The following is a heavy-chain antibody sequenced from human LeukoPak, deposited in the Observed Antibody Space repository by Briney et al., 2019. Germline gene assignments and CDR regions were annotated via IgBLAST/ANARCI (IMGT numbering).Heavy chain of an antibody. V-gene: IGHV1-2*06. Sequence: GASVKVSCKASGYTFVGYYMHWVRQAPGQGLEWVGRINPNSGGTNYAQKFQGRVTMTRDTSISTAYMELCRLRSDDTAVYYCARADCSSTSCLNAFDIWGQGTMVTVSS. CDR2: INPNSGGT. CDR1: GYTFVGYY. CDR3: ARADCSSTSCLNAFDI. J-gene: IGHJ3*02. D-gene: IGHD2-2*01.